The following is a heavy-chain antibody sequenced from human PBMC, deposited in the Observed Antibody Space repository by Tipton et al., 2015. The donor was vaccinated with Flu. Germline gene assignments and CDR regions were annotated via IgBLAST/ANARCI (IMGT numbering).Heavy chain of an antibody. CDR1: GGYVGSGGYY. V-gene: IGHV4-30-2*06. Sequence: TLSLTCSVSGGYVGSGGYYWGWIRQSPGKGLEWIGNFFHSGSTYYNPSLKSRVTISEDRSRNQFSLRLTSVTAADTAVYYCARRDYSNYVSDPKNWFDPWGQGTLVTVSS. CDR2: FFHSGST. J-gene: IGHJ5*02. D-gene: IGHD4-11*01. CDR3: ARRDYSNYVSDPKNWFDP.